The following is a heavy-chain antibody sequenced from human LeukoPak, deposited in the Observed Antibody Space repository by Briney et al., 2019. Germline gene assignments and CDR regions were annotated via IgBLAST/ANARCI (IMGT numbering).Heavy chain of an antibody. Sequence: GRSLRLSCAASGFTFSSYGMHWVRQAPGKGLEWVAVISYDGSNKYYADSVKGRFTISRDNSKNTLYLQMNSLRAEDTAVYYCARGTRIFRGVDYWGQGTLVTVSS. J-gene: IGHJ4*02. D-gene: IGHD3-10*01. CDR2: ISYDGSNK. CDR3: ARGTRIFRGVDY. CDR1: GFTFSSYG. V-gene: IGHV3-30*03.